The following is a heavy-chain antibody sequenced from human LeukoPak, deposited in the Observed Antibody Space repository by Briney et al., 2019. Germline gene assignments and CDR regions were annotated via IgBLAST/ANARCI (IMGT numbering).Heavy chain of an antibody. CDR1: GYTFTSYG. CDR2: ISAYNGNT. Sequence: ASVKVSCKASGYTFTSYGISWVRQAPGQGLEWMGWISAYNGNTNYAQKLQGRVTMTTDTSTSTAYMELRGLRSDDTAVYYCARDRALRYCSGGSCHHYYYGMDVWGQGTTVTVSS. D-gene: IGHD2-15*01. CDR3: ARDRALRYCSGGSCHHYYYGMDV. V-gene: IGHV1-18*01. J-gene: IGHJ6*02.